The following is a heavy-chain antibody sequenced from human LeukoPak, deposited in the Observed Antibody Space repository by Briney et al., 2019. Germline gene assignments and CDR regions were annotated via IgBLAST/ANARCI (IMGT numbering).Heavy chain of an antibody. J-gene: IGHJ4*02. CDR3: ARDLPLGIVY. CDR2: ISRNSGSI. CDR1: GFSFNNYA. Sequence: HPGGSLRLSCVTSGFSFNNYAMHWVRQVPGKGPEWVSGISRNSGSIGYADSVKGRFTISRDNAKNSLYLQMNSLRAEDTAVYYCARDLPLGIVYWGQGTLVTVSS. D-gene: IGHD7-27*01. V-gene: IGHV3-9*01.